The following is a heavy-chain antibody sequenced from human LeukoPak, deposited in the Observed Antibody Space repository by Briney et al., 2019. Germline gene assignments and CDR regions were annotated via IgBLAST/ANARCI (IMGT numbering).Heavy chain of an antibody. D-gene: IGHD2-15*01. CDR1: GFTFSSYT. CDR2: ISYDGSNK. J-gene: IGHJ4*02. V-gene: IGHV3-30-3*01. CDR3: ARSSYCSGGSCYPWGIDY. Sequence: GGSLRLSCAASGFTFSSYTMDWVRQAPGKGLEWVAVISYDGSNKHYADSVKGRFTISRDNSKNTLYLQMNGLRPEDTAVYYCARSSYCSGGSCYPWGIDYWGQGTLVTVSS.